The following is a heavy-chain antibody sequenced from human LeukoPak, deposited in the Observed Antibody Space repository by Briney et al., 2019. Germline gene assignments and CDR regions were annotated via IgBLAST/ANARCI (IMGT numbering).Heavy chain of an antibody. CDR3: ATTRGFDY. D-gene: IGHD1-1*01. J-gene: IGHJ4*02. V-gene: IGHV3-7*03. CDR2: IKEDGGEK. Sequence: GESVRLSCAASGFTFSRYWMSWVRQTPGKGLEWVANIKEDGGEKYYVDSVKGRFTISRDNAKSSLFLQMNSLRTEDTAVYYCATTRGFDYWGQGTLVTVSS. CDR1: GFTFSRYW.